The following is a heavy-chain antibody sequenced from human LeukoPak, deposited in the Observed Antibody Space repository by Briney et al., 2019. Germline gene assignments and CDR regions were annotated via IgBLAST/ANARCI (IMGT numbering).Heavy chain of an antibody. V-gene: IGHV3-15*01. Sequence: GGSLTLSCAASGFTFSSDGMSWVRKAPGKGLEWVGRIKRKIEGGTTDYAAPVNGRFTVSTDDSETTLYLQMDCLKTEDTGVYYCTADRVVTSDYAMDVWGRGTTVTVSS. D-gene: IGHD2-21*02. J-gene: IGHJ6*02. CDR1: GFTFSSDG. CDR2: IKRKIEGGTT. CDR3: TADRVVTSDYAMDV.